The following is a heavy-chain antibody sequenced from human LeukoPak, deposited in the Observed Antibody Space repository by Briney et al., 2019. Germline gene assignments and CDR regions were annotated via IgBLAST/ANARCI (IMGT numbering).Heavy chain of an antibody. CDR1: GFTFSTYW. D-gene: IGHD3-22*01. V-gene: IGHV3-7*01. CDR2: IKQDGSEK. CDR3: ARDGLTMMGYYMDV. Sequence: QPGGSLKLSCVGSGFTFSTYWMTWVRQAPGKGLEWVANIKQDGSEKYYVDSVKGRFTISRDNAKNSLYLQMNSLRAEDTAVYYCARDGLTMMGYYMDVWGKGTTVTISS. J-gene: IGHJ6*03.